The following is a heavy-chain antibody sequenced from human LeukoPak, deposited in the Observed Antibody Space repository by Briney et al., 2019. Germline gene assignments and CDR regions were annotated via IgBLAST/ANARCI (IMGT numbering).Heavy chain of an antibody. CDR2: IYYSGST. V-gene: IGHV4-59*01. CDR1: GGSISSYY. Sequence: PSETLSLTCTVSGGSISSYYWSWIRQPPGKGLEWIGYIYYSGSTNYNPSLKSRVTISVDTSKNQFSLKLSSVTAADTAVYYCARVFSGWYGGYYYYYMDVWGKGTTVTISS. J-gene: IGHJ6*03. D-gene: IGHD6-19*01. CDR3: ARVFSGWYGGYYYYYMDV.